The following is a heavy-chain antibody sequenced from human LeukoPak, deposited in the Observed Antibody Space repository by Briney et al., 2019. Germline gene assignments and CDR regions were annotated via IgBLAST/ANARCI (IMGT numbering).Heavy chain of an antibody. Sequence: SETLSLTCTVSGGSISSYYWIWIRQPPGKGLEWIGYIYYSGSTTYNPSLKSRVTISVDTSKNQFSLKLSSVTAADTAVYYCARGFAYGYTGSFDYWGQGTLVTVSS. V-gene: IGHV4-59*01. D-gene: IGHD5-12*01. CDR2: IYYSGST. CDR3: ARGFAYGYTGSFDY. J-gene: IGHJ4*02. CDR1: GGSISSYY.